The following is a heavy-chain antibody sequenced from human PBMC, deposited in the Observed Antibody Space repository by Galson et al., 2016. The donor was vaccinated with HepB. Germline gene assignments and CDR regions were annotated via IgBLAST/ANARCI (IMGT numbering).Heavy chain of an antibody. J-gene: IGHJ6*03. Sequence: SLRLSCAASGFTFSNYSLNWVRQAPGKGLEWVSSISSSSTYIYYADSVKGRFTISRDNAKNSLYRQMSSLRPEDTAVYYCAREGLGDGYNSLNYYSYYMDVWGKGTTVTVSS. V-gene: IGHV3-21*01. CDR2: ISSSSTYI. D-gene: IGHD5-24*01. CDR1: GFTFSNYS. CDR3: AREGLGDGYNSLNYYSYYMDV.